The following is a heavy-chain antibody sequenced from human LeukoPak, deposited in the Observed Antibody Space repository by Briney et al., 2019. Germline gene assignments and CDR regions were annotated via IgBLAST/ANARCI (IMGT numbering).Heavy chain of an antibody. CDR2: IYYSGST. D-gene: IGHD3-10*01. Sequence: SGTLSLTCTVSGGSISSYYWSWIRQPPGKGLEWIGYIYYSGSTNYNPSLKSRVTISVDTSKNQFSLKLSSVTAADTAVYYCARDSGKGLRRAFDIWGQGTMVTVSS. CDR3: ARDSGKGLRRAFDI. CDR1: GGSISSYY. V-gene: IGHV4-59*12. J-gene: IGHJ3*02.